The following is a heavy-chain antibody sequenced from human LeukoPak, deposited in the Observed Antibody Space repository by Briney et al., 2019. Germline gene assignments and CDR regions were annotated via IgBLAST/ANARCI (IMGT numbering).Heavy chain of an antibody. CDR1: GFIFTNYF. CDR2: IKHDGSEK. J-gene: IGHJ4*02. D-gene: IGHD3-9*01. V-gene: IGHV3-7*01. CDR3: VKDLTGTWSFDY. Sequence: GGSLRLSCAASGFIFTNYFMSWVRQAPGKGLEWVASIKHDGSEKYYVDSVRGRFTISRDNSKNALYLQLTSLRLEDTALYYCVKDLTGTWSFDYWGQGTLVTVSS.